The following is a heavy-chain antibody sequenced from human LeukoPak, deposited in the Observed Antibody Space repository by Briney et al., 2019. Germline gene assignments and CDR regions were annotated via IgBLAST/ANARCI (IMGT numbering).Heavy chain of an antibody. J-gene: IGHJ4*02. CDR3: ARQGRLTIFGVVTAYYFDY. V-gene: IGHV4-59*08. D-gene: IGHD3-3*01. CDR2: IYYSGST. Sequence: PSETLSLTCTVSGGSISSYYWSWIRQPPGKGLEWIGYIYYSGSTNYNPSLKSRVTISVDTSKNQFSLKLSSVTAADTAVYYCARQGRLTIFGVVTAYYFDYWGQGTLVTVSS. CDR1: GGSISSYY.